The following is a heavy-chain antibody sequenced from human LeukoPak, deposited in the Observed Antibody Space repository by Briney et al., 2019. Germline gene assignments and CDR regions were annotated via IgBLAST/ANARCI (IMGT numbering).Heavy chain of an antibody. D-gene: IGHD3-22*01. V-gene: IGHV1-2*02. CDR1: GYTFTDYY. CDR2: INPNGGGT. Sequence: ASVKVSFKVSGYTFTDYYMHWVRQAPGQGLEWMGWINPNGGGTNYAQQFQGRVTMTRDTSFNTGYMELSSLRSDDTAVYYCARRYHYDTSAYYYGFNHWGQGTLVTVSS. J-gene: IGHJ4*02. CDR3: ARRYHYDTSAYYYGFNH.